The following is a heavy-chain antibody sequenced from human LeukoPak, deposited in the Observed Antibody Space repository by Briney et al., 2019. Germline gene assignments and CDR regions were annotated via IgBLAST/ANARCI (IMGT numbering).Heavy chain of an antibody. J-gene: IGHJ4*02. CDR1: GFTFSGYG. V-gene: IGHV3-48*04. D-gene: IGHD3-3*01. Sequence: GGSLRLSCEASGFTFSGYGMHWVRQAPGKGLEWVSYISSSSSTIYYADSVKGRFTISRDNAKNTLYLQMNSLRAEDTAVYYCAKYAQRKYYDFWSGSPPSVFDYWGQGTLVTVSS. CDR3: AKYAQRKYYDFWSGSPPSVFDY. CDR2: ISSSSSTI.